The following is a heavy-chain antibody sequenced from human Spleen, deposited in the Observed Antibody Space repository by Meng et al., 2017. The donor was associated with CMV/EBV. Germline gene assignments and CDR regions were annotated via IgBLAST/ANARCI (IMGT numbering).Heavy chain of an antibody. V-gene: IGHV3-23*03. CDR1: GFIFSSYE. CDR3: AKDAPLYYYDSSGGPNGYFDY. J-gene: IGHJ4*02. CDR2: IYSGGGST. Sequence: GESLKISCATSGFIFSSYEMNWVRQAPGKGLDWVSVIYSGGGSTYYADSVKGRFTISRANSKNTLYLQMNSLRAEDTAVYYCAKDAPLYYYDSSGGPNGYFDYWGQGTLVTVSS. D-gene: IGHD3-22*01.